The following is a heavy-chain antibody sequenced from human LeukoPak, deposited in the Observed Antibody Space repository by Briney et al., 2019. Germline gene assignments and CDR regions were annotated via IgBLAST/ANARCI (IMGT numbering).Heavy chain of an antibody. CDR3: TMRHYLHITSCFASGFAP. CDR2: IYNSGGT. D-gene: IGHD2-2*01. Sequence: SETLSLTCTFSFGFISREFWIWIGQPPGKGLEWIGYIYNSGGTVYNPSLKSRVTISVDKSKNQVSLKLSSVTAADTAVYYSTMRHYLHITSCFASGFAPWGQGTLVTVSS. V-gene: IGHV4-59*08. J-gene: IGHJ5*02. CDR1: FGFISREF.